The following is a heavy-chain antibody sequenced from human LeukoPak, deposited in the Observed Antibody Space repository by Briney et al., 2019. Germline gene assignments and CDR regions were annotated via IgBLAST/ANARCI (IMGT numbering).Heavy chain of an antibody. V-gene: IGHV3-33*01. CDR2: IWYDGNNK. Sequence: PGGSLRLSCAASGFTFSNYGMHWVRQAPGKGLEWVAVIWYDGNNKNYADSVKGRFTISRDNSKNTLYLQMNSLRAEDTAVYYCARNYGSGRGSDALDIWGQGIMVTVSS. D-gene: IGHD3-10*01. CDR3: ARNYGSGRGSDALDI. J-gene: IGHJ3*02. CDR1: GFTFSNYG.